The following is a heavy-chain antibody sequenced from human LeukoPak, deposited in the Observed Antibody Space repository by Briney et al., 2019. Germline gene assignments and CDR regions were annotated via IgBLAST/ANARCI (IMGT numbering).Heavy chain of an antibody. CDR3: ARHILGYCTNGVCHIDY. CDR1: GYSFTSYW. V-gene: IGHV5-51*01. Sequence: GESLKISCKGSGYSFTSYWIGWVRQMPGKGLEWMGIIYPGDSDTRYSPSFQGQVTISADKSIITAYLQWSSLKASDTAMYYCARHILGYCTNGVCHIDYWGQGTLVTVSS. J-gene: IGHJ4*02. D-gene: IGHD2-8*01. CDR2: IYPGDSDT.